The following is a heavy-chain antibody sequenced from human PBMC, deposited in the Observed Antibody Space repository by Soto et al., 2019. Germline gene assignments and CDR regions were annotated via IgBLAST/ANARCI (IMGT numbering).Heavy chain of an antibody. CDR1: GDSIGSGNKY. Sequence: SETLSLTCTVSGDSIGSGNKYWSWIRQAPGKGLEWIGYIFSSGTTYYTPSLKSRLTMSLDTSQNQFSLKLSSVTAADTAVYYGARAGNFLPGWSGYYSIDYWGQGTLVTVSS. D-gene: IGHD3-3*01. CDR2: IFSSGTT. V-gene: IGHV4-30-4*02. J-gene: IGHJ4*02. CDR3: ARAGNFLPGWSGYYSIDY.